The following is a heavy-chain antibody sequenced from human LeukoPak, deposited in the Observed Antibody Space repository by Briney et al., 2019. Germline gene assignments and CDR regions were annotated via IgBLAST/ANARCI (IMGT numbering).Heavy chain of an antibody. D-gene: IGHD4-17*01. J-gene: IGHJ5*02. CDR1: GLTGSHNY. CDR2: IHTSGDT. V-gene: IGHV3-53*01. Sequence: GGSLRLSCAASGLTGSHNYVSWVRQAPGKGLEWVSAIHTSGDTCYADSVKGRFTISRYTSKNTLYLQINSLRVEDTDVYYCIVFGDSNHWGQGTLVTVSS. CDR3: IVFGDSNH.